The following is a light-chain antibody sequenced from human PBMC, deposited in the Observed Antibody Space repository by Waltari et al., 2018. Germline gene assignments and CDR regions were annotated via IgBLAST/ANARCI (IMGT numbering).Light chain of an antibody. V-gene: IGLV2-14*01. CDR2: DVS. CDR1: SSDVGGYNY. CDR3: SSYTSSSTYV. J-gene: IGLJ1*01. Sequence: QSALTQPASVSGSPGQSITISCTGTSSDVGGYNYVSWYQQHPGKAPKLMIYDVSNRPPGVSNRFSASKSGNTASLTISGLQAEDEADYYCSSYTSSSTYVFGTGTKVTVL.